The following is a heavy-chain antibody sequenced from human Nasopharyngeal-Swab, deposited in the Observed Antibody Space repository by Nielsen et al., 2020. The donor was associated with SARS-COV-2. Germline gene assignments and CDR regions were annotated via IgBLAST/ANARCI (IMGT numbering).Heavy chain of an antibody. D-gene: IGHD2-2*01. V-gene: IGHV3-74*01. CDR1: GVIFSKYW. Sequence: GGSLKLSCVASGVIFSKYWMHWVRQAPGKGLVWVSRVNQDGSRTDYADSVRGRFTISRDTYQNTLHLQLNSLREENTAVYYCVREGGTSGRAGYFDYWGQGTLVTVTS. CDR2: VNQDGSRT. CDR3: VREGGTSGRAGYFDY. J-gene: IGHJ4*02.